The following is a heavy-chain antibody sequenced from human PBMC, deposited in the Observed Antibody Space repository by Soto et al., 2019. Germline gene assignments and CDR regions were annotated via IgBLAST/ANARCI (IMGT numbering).Heavy chain of an antibody. J-gene: IGHJ4*02. D-gene: IGHD2-2*01. Sequence: HPGGSLRLSCAASGFTFSSYAMHWVRQAPGKGLEWVAVISYDGSNKYYADSVKGRFTISRDNSKNTLYLQMNSLRAEDTAVYYCAREVVPAAENDYGDYFDYWGQGTLVTVSS. CDR2: ISYDGSNK. CDR3: AREVVPAAENDYGDYFDY. CDR1: GFTFSSYA. V-gene: IGHV3-30-3*01.